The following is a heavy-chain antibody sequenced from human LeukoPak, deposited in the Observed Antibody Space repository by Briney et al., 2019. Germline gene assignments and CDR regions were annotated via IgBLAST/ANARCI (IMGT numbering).Heavy chain of an antibody. CDR3: AEGRMSVGY. CDR1: GFTFSSYA. V-gene: IGHV3-30*04. J-gene: IGHJ4*02. Sequence: GGSLRLSCAASGFTFSSYAMHWVRQAPGKGLEWVAVISYDGSNKYYADSVKGRFTISRDNSKNTLYLQMNSLRAEDTAVYYCAEGRMSVGYWGQGTLVTVSS. CDR2: ISYDGSNK. D-gene: IGHD2-15*01.